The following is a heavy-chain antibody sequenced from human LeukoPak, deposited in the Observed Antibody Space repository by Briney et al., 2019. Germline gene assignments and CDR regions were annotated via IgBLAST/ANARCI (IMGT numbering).Heavy chain of an antibody. CDR1: GFTFSSYV. V-gene: IGHV3-53*01. CDR3: ARDLGSGWNFDY. D-gene: IGHD6-19*01. J-gene: IGHJ4*02. Sequence: GGSLRLSCETAGFTFSSYVMHWVRRTPGKGLEWVSIIYSGGSTYYADSVKGRFTISRDNSKNTLYLQMNSLRAEDTAVYYCARDLGSGWNFDYWGQGTLVTVSS. CDR2: IYSGGST.